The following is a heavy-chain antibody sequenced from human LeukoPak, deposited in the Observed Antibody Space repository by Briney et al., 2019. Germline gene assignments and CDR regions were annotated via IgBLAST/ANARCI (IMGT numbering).Heavy chain of an antibody. V-gene: IGHV1-2*02. CDR1: GYTFTGYY. J-gene: IGHJ4*02. Sequence: GASVKVSCKASGYTFTGYYMHWVRQAPGQGLEWMGWINPNSGGSNYVQKFQGRVTMTRDTSISTAYMELSRLRSDDTAVYYCARGDYYGSGRPTNAFDYWGQGTLVTVSS. CDR3: ARGDYYGSGRPTNAFDY. D-gene: IGHD3-10*01. CDR2: INPNSGGS.